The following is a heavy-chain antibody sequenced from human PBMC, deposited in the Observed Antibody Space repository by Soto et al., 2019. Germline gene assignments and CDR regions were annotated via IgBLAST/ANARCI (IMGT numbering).Heavy chain of an antibody. CDR2: ISYDGSNK. V-gene: IGHV3-30-3*01. D-gene: IGHD4-17*01. CDR1: GFTFSNYA. Sequence: QVQLVESGGGVVQPGRSLRLSCAASGFTFSNYAMHWVRQAPGKGLEWVAVISYDGSNKYYADSVKGRFTISRDNSKNPLYLQMNSLRAEDTAVYYCGRRPVTYYFDYWGQGTLVTVSS. CDR3: GRRPVTYYFDY. J-gene: IGHJ4*02.